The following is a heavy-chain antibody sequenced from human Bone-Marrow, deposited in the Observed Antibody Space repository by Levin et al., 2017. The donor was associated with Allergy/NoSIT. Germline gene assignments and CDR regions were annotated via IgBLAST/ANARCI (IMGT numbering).Heavy chain of an antibody. V-gene: IGHV3-48*02. J-gene: IGHJ4*02. CDR2: ISRSSSTI. D-gene: IGHD2-2*01. CDR1: GFTFSRYS. CDR3: ARSDCSGTSCYYFFDS. Sequence: GGSLRLSCAASGFTFSRYSMNWVRQAPGRGLEWVSYISRSSSTISYADSVKGRFTISRDNAKNSLYLHMNSLRDEDTAVYYCARSDCSGTSCYYFFDSWGQGTLVTVSS.